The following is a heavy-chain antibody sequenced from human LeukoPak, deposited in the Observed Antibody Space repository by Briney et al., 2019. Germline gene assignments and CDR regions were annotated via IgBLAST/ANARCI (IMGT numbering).Heavy chain of an antibody. CDR1: GDAISSGFY. J-gene: IGHJ4*02. D-gene: IGHD6-13*01. V-gene: IGHV4-39*01. CDR2: IYYSGST. CDR3: ARQNSSWRFDY. Sequence: SETLSLTCTVSGDAISSGFYWGWIRQPPGKGLEWFGNIYYSGSTYYNPSLKSRVTISVDTSKNQFSLKLSSVTAADTAVYYCARQNSSWRFDYWGQGTLVTVSS.